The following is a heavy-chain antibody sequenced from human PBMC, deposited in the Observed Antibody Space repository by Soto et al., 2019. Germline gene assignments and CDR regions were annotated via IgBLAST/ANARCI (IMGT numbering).Heavy chain of an antibody. Sequence: NPSETLSLTCAVYGGSFSGYYWSWIRQPPGKGLEWIGEINHSGSTNYNPSLKSRVTISVDTSKNQFSLKLSSVTAADTAVYYCARGNYDYVWGSYRSLKMISYYFDYWGQGTLVTVSS. CDR3: ARGNYDYVWGSYRSLKMISYYFDY. V-gene: IGHV4-34*01. CDR2: INHSGST. CDR1: GGSFSGYY. D-gene: IGHD3-16*02. J-gene: IGHJ4*02.